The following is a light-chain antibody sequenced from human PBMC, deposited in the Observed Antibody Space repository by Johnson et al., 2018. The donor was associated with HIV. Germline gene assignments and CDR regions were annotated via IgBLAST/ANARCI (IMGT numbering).Light chain of an antibody. CDR3: GTWDSSLSAEV. J-gene: IGLJ1*01. Sequence: VSAAPGQKVTISCSGSSSNIGNNYVSWYQQLPGTAPKLLIYDNNKRPSGIPDRFSGSKSGTSATLGITGLQTGDEADYYCGTWDSSLSAEVFGTGTKVTVL. CDR2: DNN. CDR1: SSNIGNNY. V-gene: IGLV1-51*01.